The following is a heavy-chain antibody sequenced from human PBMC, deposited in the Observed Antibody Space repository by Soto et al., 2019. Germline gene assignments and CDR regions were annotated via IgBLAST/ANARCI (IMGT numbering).Heavy chain of an antibody. D-gene: IGHD5-18*01. Sequence: EVQLLESGGGLVQPGGSLRLSCAVAGFTFSSYAMNWVRQAPGKGLEWVSAISGSGGSTYYADSVKGRLTISRNNSKNTLYLQMNGLRAEDTAVYYCAKGHGYGFDYWGQGTLVTVSS. CDR2: ISGSGGST. CDR1: GFTFSSYA. V-gene: IGHV3-23*01. CDR3: AKGHGYGFDY. J-gene: IGHJ4*02.